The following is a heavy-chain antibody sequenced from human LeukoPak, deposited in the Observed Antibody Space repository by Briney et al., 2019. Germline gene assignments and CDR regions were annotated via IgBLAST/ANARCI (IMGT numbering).Heavy chain of an antibody. J-gene: IGHJ4*02. Sequence: ASVKVSCKASGFTFSNYGISWVRQAPGQGLEWMGWISAYNGNTIYAQKLQGRVTMTTDTSTSTAYMELRSLRSDDTAVYYCARETPDFSYYYDSSGNDYWGQGTLLTVSS. CDR1: GFTFSNYG. D-gene: IGHD3-22*01. CDR2: ISAYNGNT. CDR3: ARETPDFSYYYDSSGNDY. V-gene: IGHV1-18*01.